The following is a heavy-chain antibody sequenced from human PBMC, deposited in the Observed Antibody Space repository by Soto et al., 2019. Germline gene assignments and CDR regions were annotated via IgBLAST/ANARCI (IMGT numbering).Heavy chain of an antibody. V-gene: IGHV3-23*01. J-gene: IGHJ3*01. CDR2: IGGTDGDSDGVP. CDR3: VKRGRNWGAFDF. CDR1: GFILNSYA. D-gene: IGHD7-27*01. Sequence: VQLLESGGDLVQPGGSLRLSCVASGFILNSYAMSWVRQAPGKGLEWVSTIGGTDGDSDGVPWYEDSVKGRFTISRDSSANTLFLHMDNLRGEDSALYYCVKRGRNWGAFDFWGQGTTVVVSS.